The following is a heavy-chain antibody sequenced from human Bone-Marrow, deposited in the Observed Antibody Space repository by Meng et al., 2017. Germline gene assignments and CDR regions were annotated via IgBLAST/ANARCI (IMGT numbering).Heavy chain of an antibody. Sequence: GGSGGGLVKPGGSLRLSCVASGLSFTDAWMSWVRQAPGKGLEWVGRIKRNSDGGTIDYAAPVKGRFTISRDDSKNTLYLQMDSLITEDTAVYFCATGAAAADHWGQGTLVTVSS. CDR3: ATGAAAADH. D-gene: IGHD6-13*01. CDR1: GLSFTDAW. V-gene: IGHV3-15*01. J-gene: IGHJ4*02. CDR2: IKRNSDGGTI.